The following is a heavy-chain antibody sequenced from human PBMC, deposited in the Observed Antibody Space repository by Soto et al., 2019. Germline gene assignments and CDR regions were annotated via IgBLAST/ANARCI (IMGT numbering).Heavy chain of an antibody. CDR3: AKGFGGWLDY. V-gene: IGHV3-30*18. D-gene: IGHD6-19*01. CDR1: GFTFSSYG. J-gene: IGHJ4*02. CDR2: ISYDGSNK. Sequence: QVQLVESGGGVVQPGRSLRLSCAASGFTFSSYGMHWVRQAPGKGLEWVAVISYDGSNKYYADSVKGRFTISRDNSKNTLYMLMSGLRAEDTAVYYCAKGFGGWLDYWGQGTLVTVSS.